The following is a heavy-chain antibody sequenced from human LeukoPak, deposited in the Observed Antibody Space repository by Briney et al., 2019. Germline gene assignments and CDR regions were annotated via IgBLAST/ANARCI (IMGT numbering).Heavy chain of an antibody. D-gene: IGHD6-6*01. V-gene: IGHV3-23*01. CDR3: AREGYSSSSPNFDY. CDR2: ISGSGGST. Sequence: GGSLRLSCAASGFTFISYAMSWVRQAPGKGLEWVSAISGSGGSTYYADSVKGRFTISRDNSKNTLYLQMNSLRAEDTAVYYCAREGYSSSSPNFDYWGQGTLVTVSS. CDR1: GFTFISYA. J-gene: IGHJ4*02.